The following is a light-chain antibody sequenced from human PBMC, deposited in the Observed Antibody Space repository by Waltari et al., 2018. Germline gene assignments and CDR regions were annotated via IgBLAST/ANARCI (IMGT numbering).Light chain of an antibody. Sequence: SSRARERVSRSLAWYQQKSRQTPRLLIYGASSSATGVPDRFSGSGSGTDFSLTISRLEPEDFAVYYCQHYVLLPVTFGQGTKVEIK. CDR2: GAS. V-gene: IGKV3-20*01. CDR3: QHYVLLPVT. J-gene: IGKJ1*01. CDR1: ERVSRS.